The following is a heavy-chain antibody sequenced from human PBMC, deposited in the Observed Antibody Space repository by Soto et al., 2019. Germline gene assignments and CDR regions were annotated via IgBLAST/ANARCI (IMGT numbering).Heavy chain of an antibody. J-gene: IGHJ6*02. V-gene: IGHV3-21*01. CDR2: ISPSTSHI. CDR3: SGCSGGACHRNYGMDV. Sequence: EVHLVESGGGLVKPGGSLRLSCAVSGFTFSSCTMNWVRHAPGKGLEWVSSISPSTSHIYYTDSVKGRFTISRDNAKNSLFLQMNSLRAEDTAVYYCSGCSGGACHRNYGMDVWGQGPTVTFSS. CDR1: GFTFSSCT. D-gene: IGHD2-15*01.